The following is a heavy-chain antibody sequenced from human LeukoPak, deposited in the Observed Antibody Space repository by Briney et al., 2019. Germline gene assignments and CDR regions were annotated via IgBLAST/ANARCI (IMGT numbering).Heavy chain of an antibody. V-gene: IGHV3-66*01. J-gene: IGHJ4*02. Sequence: GGSLRLSCAASGFTISSNYMSWVRQAPGKGLEWVSVIYNGDNTYYADSVKGRFIITRDNSNNTLYLQMNSLRAEDTAVYYCARDKWVTWGQGTLVTVSS. CDR2: IYNGDNT. D-gene: IGHD5-18*01. CDR1: GFTISSNY. CDR3: ARDKWVT.